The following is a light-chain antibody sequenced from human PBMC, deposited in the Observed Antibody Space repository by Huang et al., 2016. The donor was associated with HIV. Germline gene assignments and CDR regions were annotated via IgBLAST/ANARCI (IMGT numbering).Light chain of an antibody. V-gene: IGKV1-33*01. Sequence: DIQLTQSPVSLSVSVGDRVTISCQSGHDIRNFLNWYQQKPGKAPKLLIYEASYLQTGVPSRFSASGSGTDFTLTISSLHPEDLTTYFCQQYESVPLTFGGGTKVQIK. J-gene: IGKJ4*01. CDR3: QQYESVPLT. CDR1: HDIRNF. CDR2: EAS.